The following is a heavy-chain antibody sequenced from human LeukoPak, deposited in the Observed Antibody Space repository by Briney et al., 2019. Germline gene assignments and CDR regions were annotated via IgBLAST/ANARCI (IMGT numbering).Heavy chain of an antibody. CDR1: GGTFSNYA. CDR3: ARDGGGYSYGFSNRFAPYYYMDV. J-gene: IGHJ6*03. V-gene: IGHV1-69*13. Sequence: SVKVSCKASGGTFSNYAISWVRQAPGQGLEWMGGIIPIFDTANYAQKFQGRVTITADESTSTAYMELSSLRSEDTAVYYCARDGGGYSYGFSNRFAPYYYMDVWGKGTTVTVSS. CDR2: IIPIFDTA. D-gene: IGHD5-18*01.